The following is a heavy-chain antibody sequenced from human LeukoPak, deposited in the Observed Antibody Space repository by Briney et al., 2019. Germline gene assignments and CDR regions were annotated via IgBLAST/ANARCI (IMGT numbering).Heavy chain of an antibody. CDR1: GFTFSDYY. CDR3: ARDPVRGFVDYSNGDGSYYYYMDV. Sequence: PGGSLRLSCAASGFTFSDYYMSWIRQAPGKGLEWVSYISSSGSTIYYADSVKGRFTISRDNAKNSLYLQMNSLRAEDTALYYCARDPVRGFVDYSNGDGSYYYYMDVWGKGTTVTVSS. J-gene: IGHJ6*03. D-gene: IGHD4-11*01. CDR2: ISSSGSTI. V-gene: IGHV3-11*01.